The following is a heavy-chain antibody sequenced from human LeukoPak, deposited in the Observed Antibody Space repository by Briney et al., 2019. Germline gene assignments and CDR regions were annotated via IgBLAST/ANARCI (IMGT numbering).Heavy chain of an antibody. Sequence: PGGSLRLSCAASGFTFSTYWMSWVRQAPGKGLEWVSTISGSGGSSHYADSVKGRFTISRDNSKNTLYLQMSSLRAEDTAIYYCAKGPSGYSSGWPFDYWGRGTLVTVSS. CDR1: GFTFSTYW. D-gene: IGHD6-19*01. V-gene: IGHV3-23*01. J-gene: IGHJ4*02. CDR2: ISGSGGSS. CDR3: AKGPSGYSSGWPFDY.